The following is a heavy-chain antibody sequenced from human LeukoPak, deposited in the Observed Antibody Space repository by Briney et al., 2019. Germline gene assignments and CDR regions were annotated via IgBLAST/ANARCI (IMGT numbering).Heavy chain of an antibody. J-gene: IGHJ4*02. CDR2: IIPIFGTA. V-gene: IGHV1-69*06. D-gene: IGHD2-15*01. CDR1: GYTFTSYG. CDR3: ARGYCSGGSCYGGDY. Sequence: ASVKVSCKASGYTFTSYGISWVRQAPGQGLEWMGGIIPIFGTANYAQKFQGRVTITADKSTSTAYMELSSLRSEDTAVYYCARGYCSGGSCYGGDYWGQGTLVTVSS.